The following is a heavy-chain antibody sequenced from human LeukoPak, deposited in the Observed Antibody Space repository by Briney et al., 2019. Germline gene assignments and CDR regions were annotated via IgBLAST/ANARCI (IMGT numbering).Heavy chain of an antibody. D-gene: IGHD3-22*01. J-gene: IGHJ4*02. CDR1: GFTFDDYA. V-gene: IGHV3-9*01. Sequence: RGGSLRLSCAASGFTFDDYAMHWVRQAPGEGLEWVSGISWNSGSIGYPDSVKSRFTISRDNAKNSLYLQMNSLRAEDTALYYCAKDISSCSGYSVRQFDYWGQGTLVTVSS. CDR2: ISWNSGSI. CDR3: AKDISSCSGYSVRQFDY.